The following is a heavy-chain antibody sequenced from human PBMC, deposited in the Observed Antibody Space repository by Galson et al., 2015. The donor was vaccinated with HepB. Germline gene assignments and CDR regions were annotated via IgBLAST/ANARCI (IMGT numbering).Heavy chain of an antibody. V-gene: IGHV4-34*01. D-gene: IGHD3-10*01. CDR1: GGSFSGYY. CDR3: ARAFRVWFRELLI. Sequence: TLSLTCAVYGGSFSGYYWSWIRQPPGKGLEWIGEINHSGSTNYNPSLKSRVTISVDKSKNQFSLKLSSVTAADTAVYYCARAFRVWFRELLIWGQGTLVTVSS. CDR2: INHSGST. J-gene: IGHJ4*02.